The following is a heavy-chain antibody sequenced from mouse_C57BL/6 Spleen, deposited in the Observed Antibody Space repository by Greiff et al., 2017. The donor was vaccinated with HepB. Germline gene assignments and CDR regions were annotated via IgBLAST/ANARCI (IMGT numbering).Heavy chain of an antibody. J-gene: IGHJ4*01. D-gene: IGHD4-1*01. V-gene: IGHV1-81*01. CDR3: ARLWGDYYAMDY. Sequence: QVQLQESGAELARPGASVKLSCKASGYTFTSYGISWVKQRTGQGLEWIGEIYPRSGNTYYNEKFKGKATLTADKSSSTAYMELRSLTSEDSAVYFCARLWGDYYAMDYWGQGTSVTVSS. CDR1: GYTFTSYG. CDR2: IYPRSGNT.